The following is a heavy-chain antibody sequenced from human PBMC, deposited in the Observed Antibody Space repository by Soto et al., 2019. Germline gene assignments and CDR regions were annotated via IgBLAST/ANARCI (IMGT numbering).Heavy chain of an antibody. CDR2: IWYDGSNK. Sequence: QVQLVESGGGVVQPGRSLRLSCAASGFTFSSYGMHWVRQAPGKGLEWVAVIWYDGSNKYYADSVKGRFTISRDNSKNTLYLQMNSLRAEDTAVYYSARDSVEYSSSYVNYWGQGTLVTVSS. CDR3: ARDSVEYSSSYVNY. V-gene: IGHV3-33*01. CDR1: GFTFSSYG. J-gene: IGHJ4*02. D-gene: IGHD6-6*01.